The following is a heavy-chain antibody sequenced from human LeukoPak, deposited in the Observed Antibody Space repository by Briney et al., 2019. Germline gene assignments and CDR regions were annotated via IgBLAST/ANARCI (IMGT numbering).Heavy chain of an antibody. J-gene: IGHJ6*03. D-gene: IGHD2-15*01. CDR1: GYTFTVYY. Sequence: ASVKVSCKASGYTFTVYYLHWVRQAPGQGLEWMGWINSNTAGTNYAQKFQGRVSMTRDTSIGTVYMELTRLRSDHTAVYYCARGHPWNRVAATLGSRYSMDVWGKGTTVTISS. CDR3: ARGHPWNRVAATLGSRYSMDV. V-gene: IGHV1-2*02. CDR2: INSNTAGT.